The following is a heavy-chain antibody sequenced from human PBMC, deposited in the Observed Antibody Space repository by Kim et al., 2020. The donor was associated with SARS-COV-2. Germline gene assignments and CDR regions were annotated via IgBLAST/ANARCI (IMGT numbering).Heavy chain of an antibody. J-gene: IGHJ6*01. CDR1: GGSISSYY. V-gene: IGHV4-59*12. CDR2: IYYSGST. CDR3: AREQYYYGSGTRGGGYGM. Sequence: SETLSLTCTVSGGSISSYYWSWIRQPPGKGLEWIGYIYYSGSTNYNPSLKSRVTISVDTSKNQFSLKLSSVTAADMAVYYCAREQYYYGSGTRGGGYGM. D-gene: IGHD3-10*01.